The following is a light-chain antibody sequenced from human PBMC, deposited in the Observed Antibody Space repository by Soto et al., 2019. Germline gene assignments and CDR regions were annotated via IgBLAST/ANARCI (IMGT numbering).Light chain of an antibody. CDR3: SSYTTSNTRQIV. CDR1: SSDVGGYNY. V-gene: IGLV2-14*03. J-gene: IGLJ1*01. CDR2: DVT. Sequence: SVLSQPGSVSGSRGQSITLSCTETSSDVGGYNYVPWYQHHPGKAPKLIIYDVTNRPSGVSNPFSGSKSGNTASLTISGLQPEDEADYYCSSYTTSNTRQIVFGTGTKVTVL.